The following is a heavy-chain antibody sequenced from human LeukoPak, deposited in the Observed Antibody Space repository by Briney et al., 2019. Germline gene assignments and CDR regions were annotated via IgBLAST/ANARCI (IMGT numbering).Heavy chain of an antibody. V-gene: IGHV5-10-1*01. D-gene: IGHD5/OR15-5a*01. J-gene: IGHJ4*02. Sequence: GESLKISCKGSGYSFTSYWISWVRQMPGKGLEWMGRIDPSDSYTNYSPSFQGHVTISTDKSISTAYLQWSSLKASDTAMYYCARHGDREMSTILFDCWGQGTLVTVSS. CDR1: GYSFTSYW. CDR3: ARHGDREMSTILFDC. CDR2: IDPSDSYT.